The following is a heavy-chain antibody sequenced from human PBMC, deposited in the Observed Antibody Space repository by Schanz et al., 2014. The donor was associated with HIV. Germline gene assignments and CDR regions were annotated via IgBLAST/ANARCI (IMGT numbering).Heavy chain of an antibody. CDR3: EKDLLSRYCSGGSCYSSY. D-gene: IGHD2-15*01. J-gene: IGHJ4*02. Sequence: EVQLVESGGGLVQPGRSLRLSYAASGFTFDDYVMHWVRQAPGKGLEWVSGISWKSDSIGYADSVKGRFTISRDNSKNTVYLQMDSLRAEDTAVYYCEKDLLSRYCSGGSCYSSYWGQGTLVTVSS. CDR2: ISWKSDSI. CDR1: GFTFDDYV. V-gene: IGHV3-9*01.